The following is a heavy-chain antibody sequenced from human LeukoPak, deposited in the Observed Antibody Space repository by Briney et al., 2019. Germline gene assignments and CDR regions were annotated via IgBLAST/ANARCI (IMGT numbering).Heavy chain of an antibody. D-gene: IGHD6-19*01. CDR3: ARGTAVAGYFDY. J-gene: IGHJ4*02. V-gene: IGHV3-9*03. CDR1: GFTFDDYA. Sequence: GGSLRLSCAASGFTFDDYAMHWVRQAPGKGLEWVSGISWNSGTIGYADSVKGRFTISRDNAKNSLYLQMNSLRVEDMALYLCARGTAVAGYFDYWGQGALVTVSS. CDR2: ISWNSGTI.